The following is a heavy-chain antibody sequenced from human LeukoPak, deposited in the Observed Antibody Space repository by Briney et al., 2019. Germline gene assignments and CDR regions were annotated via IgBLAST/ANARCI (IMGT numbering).Heavy chain of an antibody. CDR3: ARDLGYYDFWSGSNVFDI. Sequence: SETLSLTCTVSGGSISSYYWSWIRQPAGKGLEWIGRIYTSGSTNYNPSLKSRVTMSVDTSKNQFSLKLSSVTAADTAVYYCARDLGYYDFWSGSNVFDIWGQGTMVTVSS. V-gene: IGHV4-4*07. J-gene: IGHJ3*02. CDR2: IYTSGST. CDR1: GGSISSYY. D-gene: IGHD3-3*01.